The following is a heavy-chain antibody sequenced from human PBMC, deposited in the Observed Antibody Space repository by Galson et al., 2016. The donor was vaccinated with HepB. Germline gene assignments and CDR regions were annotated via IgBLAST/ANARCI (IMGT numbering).Heavy chain of an antibody. CDR3: AKGGYYGSGVPWGFDY. V-gene: IGHV3-23*01. Sequence: SLRLSCAASGFTFNTYAMSWVRQAPGKGLEWFSSISGSGDITYNADSVKGRFTISRDNPKHTVYLQMNSLRVEDTAVYYCAKGGYYGSGVPWGFDYWGQGTLVTVSS. CDR2: ISGSGDIT. J-gene: IGHJ4*02. D-gene: IGHD3-10*01. CDR1: GFTFNTYA.